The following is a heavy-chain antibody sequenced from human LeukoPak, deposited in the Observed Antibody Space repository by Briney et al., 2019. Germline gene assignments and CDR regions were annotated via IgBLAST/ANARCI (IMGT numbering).Heavy chain of an antibody. J-gene: IGHJ4*02. D-gene: IGHD5-18*01. CDR1: GYSVNRYW. CDR2: IYPGDSDT. V-gene: IGHV5-51*01. CDR3: WRNADVVTAMVVGHWFDY. Sequence: GESLKISCKGSGYSVNRYWIGWGRQMPGKGLEWMGIIYPGDSDTRYSPSFQGQVTISADKSINTAYLQWTSLKASDTAMYYCWRNADVVTAMVVGHWFDYWGQGTLVTVSS.